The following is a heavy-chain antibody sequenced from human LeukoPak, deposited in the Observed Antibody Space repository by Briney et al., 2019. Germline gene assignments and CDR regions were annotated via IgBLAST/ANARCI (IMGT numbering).Heavy chain of an antibody. D-gene: IGHD6-19*01. CDR1: GGSISKYY. V-gene: IGHV4-59*08. CDR3: ARHGNGSGWRSVDFDF. CDR2: IYSSGST. Sequence: SETLSLTCTVSGGSISKYYWSWIRQPPGKGLGWIGYIYSSGSTNYNPSLKSRVTISLDSSKKQFSLELTSVTAADTAVYYCARHGNGSGWRSVDFDFWGQGTLVTVS. J-gene: IGHJ4*02.